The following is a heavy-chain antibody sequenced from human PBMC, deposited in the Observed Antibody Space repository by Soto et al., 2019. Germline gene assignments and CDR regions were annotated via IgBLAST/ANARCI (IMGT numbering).Heavy chain of an antibody. CDR3: ARMGVGYDFCSGSQTYYYYGMDV. CDR1: GFSLSTSGMC. D-gene: IGHD3-3*01. CDR2: IDWDDDK. J-gene: IGHJ6*02. V-gene: IGHV2-70*01. Sequence: SGPTLVNPTQTLTLTCTFSGFSLSTSGMCVSWIRQPPGKALEWLALIDWDDDKYYSTSLKTRLTISKDTSKNQVVLTMTNMAPVDKATYYCARMGVGYDFCSGSQTYYYYGMDVWGQGTTVTVSS.